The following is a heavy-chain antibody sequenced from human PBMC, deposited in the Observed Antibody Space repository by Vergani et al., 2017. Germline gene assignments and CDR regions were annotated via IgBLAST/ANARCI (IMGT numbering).Heavy chain of an antibody. Sequence: QVQLVESGGGVVQPGRSLRLSCAASGFTFSSYAMHWVRQAPGKGLEWVAVISYDGSNKYYADSVKGRFTISRDNSKNTLYLQMNSLRAADTAVYYCARGYPDYYYYYMDVWGKETTVTVSS. D-gene: IGHD2-15*01. CDR1: GFTFSSYA. J-gene: IGHJ6*03. CDR2: ISYDGSNK. V-gene: IGHV3-30-3*01. CDR3: ARGYPDYYYYYMDV.